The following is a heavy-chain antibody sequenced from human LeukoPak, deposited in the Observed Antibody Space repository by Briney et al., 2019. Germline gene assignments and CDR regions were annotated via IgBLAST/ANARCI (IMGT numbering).Heavy chain of an antibody. Sequence: SVKVSCKASGGTFSSYAISWVRQAPGQGLEWMGGIIPIFGTANYAQNFQGRVTMTTDTSTSTAYMGLRSLRSDDTAVSYCXXXGATVTTHFDYWGLGTLVTVSS. V-gene: IGHV1-69*05. CDR1: GGTFSSYA. CDR3: XXXGATVTTHFDY. D-gene: IGHD4-17*01. CDR2: IIPIFGTA. J-gene: IGHJ4*02.